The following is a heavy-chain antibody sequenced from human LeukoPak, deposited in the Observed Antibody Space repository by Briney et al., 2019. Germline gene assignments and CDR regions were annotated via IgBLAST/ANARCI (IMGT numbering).Heavy chain of an antibody. V-gene: IGHV4-30-4*01. Sequence: MPSETLSLTCTVSGGSISSGDYYWSWIRQPPGKGLEWIGYIYYSGSTYYNPSLKSRVTISVDTSKNQFSLKLSSVTAADTAAYYCAREGDGYNPSIYYYYYGMDVWGQGTTVTVSS. CDR2: IYYSGST. CDR1: GGSISSGDYY. D-gene: IGHD5-24*01. CDR3: AREGDGYNPSIYYYYYGMDV. J-gene: IGHJ6*02.